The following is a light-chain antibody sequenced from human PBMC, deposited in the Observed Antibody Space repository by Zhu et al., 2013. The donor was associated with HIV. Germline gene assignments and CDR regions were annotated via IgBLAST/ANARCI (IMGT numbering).Light chain of an antibody. J-gene: IGKJ3*01. Sequence: DIQMTQSPSSLSASVGDRVTITCRTSQNITNYFNWYQQKPGRAPELLIYAASTLHSGVPSRFSGSGSGTDFTLTINSLQPDDSATYYCQQSYDTLGAFGPGTKVDI. CDR2: AAS. CDR3: QQSYDTLGA. CDR1: QNITNY. V-gene: IGKV1-39*01.